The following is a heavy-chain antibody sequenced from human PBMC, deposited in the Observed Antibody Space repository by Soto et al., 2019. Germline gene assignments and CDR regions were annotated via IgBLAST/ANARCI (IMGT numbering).Heavy chain of an antibody. Sequence: QITLKESGPPLVKPTQTLTLTCTFSGFSLSTSGVGVGWIRQPPGKALEWLAYIYWDEDKRYSPSLKSRLTITKDSSKNQVVLTMSNMDPVDTATYCCAHSDWALTPELWGQGTLVTVSS. CDR1: GFSLSTSGVG. CDR2: IYWDEDK. CDR3: AHSDWALTPEL. J-gene: IGHJ4*02. V-gene: IGHV2-5*02. D-gene: IGHD3-9*01.